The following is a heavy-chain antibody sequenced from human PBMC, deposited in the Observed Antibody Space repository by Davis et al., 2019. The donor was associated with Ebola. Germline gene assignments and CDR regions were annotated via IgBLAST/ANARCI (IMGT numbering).Heavy chain of an antibody. Sequence: PGGSLRLSCAASGFTFDDYTMHWVRQAPGKGLEWVSLISWDGGSTYYADSVKGRFTISRDNSKNSLYLQMNSLRTEDTALYYCAKETRELNWGSDYYYYYMDVWGKGTTVTVSS. V-gene: IGHV3-43*01. CDR2: ISWDGGST. CDR3: AKETRELNWGSDYYYYYMDV. CDR1: GFTFDDYT. J-gene: IGHJ6*03. D-gene: IGHD7-27*01.